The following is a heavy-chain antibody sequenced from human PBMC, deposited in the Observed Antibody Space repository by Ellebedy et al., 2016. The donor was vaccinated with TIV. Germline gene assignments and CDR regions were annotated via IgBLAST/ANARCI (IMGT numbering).Heavy chain of an antibody. CDR3: AREDIVVVPAAIGPRNYYYYYMDV. V-gene: IGHV1-2*02. D-gene: IGHD2-2*01. J-gene: IGHJ6*03. Sequence: ASVKVSXXASGYTFTGYYMHWVRQAPGQGPEWMGWINPNSGGTNYAQKFQGRVTITADESTSTAYMELSSLRSEDTAVYYCAREDIVVVPAAIGPRNYYYYYMDVWGKGTTVTVSS. CDR2: INPNSGGT. CDR1: GYTFTGYY.